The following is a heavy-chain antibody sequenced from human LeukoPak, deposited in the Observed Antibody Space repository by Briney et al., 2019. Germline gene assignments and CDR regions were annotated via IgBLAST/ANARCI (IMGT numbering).Heavy chain of an antibody. CDR2: INPNSGGT. CDR1: GYTFTGYY. D-gene: IGHD5-12*01. Sequence: GASVKVSCKASGYTFTGYYMHWVRQAPGQGLEWMGWINPNSGGTNYAQKFQGRVTMTRDTSISTAYMELSRLRSDDTAVYYCARDRYYSGYADDAFDIWGQGTMVTVSS. V-gene: IGHV1-2*02. CDR3: ARDRYYSGYADDAFDI. J-gene: IGHJ3*02.